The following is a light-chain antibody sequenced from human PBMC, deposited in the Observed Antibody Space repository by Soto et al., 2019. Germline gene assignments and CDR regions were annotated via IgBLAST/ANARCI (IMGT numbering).Light chain of an antibody. CDR1: SGDVGGYNY. V-gene: IGLV2-8*01. J-gene: IGLJ3*02. Sequence: QSVPTQPPSASGSPGQSVTISCTGTSGDVGGYNYVSWHQKHPGKVPKVIIFEVSKRPSGVPDRFSGSKSGNTASLTVSGLQQEEEDDYYCSSYAGGNRLVFGGGTKVTVL. CDR2: EVS. CDR3: SSYAGGNRLV.